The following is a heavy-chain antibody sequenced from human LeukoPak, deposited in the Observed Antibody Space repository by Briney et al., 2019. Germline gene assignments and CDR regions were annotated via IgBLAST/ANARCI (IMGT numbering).Heavy chain of an antibody. D-gene: IGHD6-19*01. CDR3: AREKFLEWYAVAGTFGYFDY. Sequence: PGGSLRLSCAASGFAFSTYWMSWVHQAPGKGLEWVANIKQDGSEKYYVDSVKGRFTISRDNAKNSLYLQMNSLRAEDTAVYYCAREKFLEWYAVAGTFGYFDYWGQGTLVTVSS. CDR2: IKQDGSEK. V-gene: IGHV3-7*03. J-gene: IGHJ4*02. CDR1: GFAFSTYW.